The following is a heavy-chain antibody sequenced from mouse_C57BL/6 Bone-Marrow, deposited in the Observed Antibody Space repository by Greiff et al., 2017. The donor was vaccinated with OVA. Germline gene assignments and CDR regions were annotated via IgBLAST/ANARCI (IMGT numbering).Heavy chain of an antibody. D-gene: IGHD1-1*01. V-gene: IGHV1-81*01. CDR2: IYPRSGNT. J-gene: IGHJ2*01. CDR1: GYTFTSYG. Sequence: QVHVKQSGAELARPGASVKLSCKASGYTFTSYGISWVKQRTGQGLEWIGEIYPRSGNTYYNEKFKGKATLTADKSSSTAYMELRSLTSEDSAVYFCAKLRLYYFDYWGQGTTLTVSS. CDR3: AKLRLYYFDY.